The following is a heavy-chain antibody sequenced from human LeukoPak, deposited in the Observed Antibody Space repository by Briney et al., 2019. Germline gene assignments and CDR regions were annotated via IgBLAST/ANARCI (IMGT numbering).Heavy chain of an antibody. CDR1: GGTFSSYA. D-gene: IGHD2-2*01. Sequence: ASVKVSCKASGGTFSSYAISWVRQAPGQGLEWMGGIIPIFGTANYAQKFQGRVTITADGSTSTAYMELSSLRSEDTAVYYCAKEGMVEVRAQNYYYYYMDVWGKGTTVTVSS. V-gene: IGHV1-69*01. J-gene: IGHJ6*03. CDR2: IIPIFGTA. CDR3: AKEGMVEVRAQNYYYYYMDV.